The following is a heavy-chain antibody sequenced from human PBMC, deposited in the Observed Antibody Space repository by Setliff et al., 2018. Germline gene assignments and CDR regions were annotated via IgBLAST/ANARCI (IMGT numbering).Heavy chain of an antibody. CDR2: IDLYNAGT. Sequence: ASVKVSCKAADYTFLSYGLSWVRQAPGQGLEWLGRIDLYNAGTTYAEKMETKVTMTVDTSSNIGYMELRSLTSDDTGIYFCAMSSWPGRPNDFDLWGQGTEVTVSS. CDR3: AMSSWPGRPNDFDL. J-gene: IGHJ3*01. CDR1: DYTFLSYG. D-gene: IGHD6-6*01. V-gene: IGHV1-18*01.